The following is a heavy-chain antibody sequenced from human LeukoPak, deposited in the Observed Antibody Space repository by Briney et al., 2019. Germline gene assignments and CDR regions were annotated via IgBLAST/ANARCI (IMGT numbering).Heavy chain of an antibody. D-gene: IGHD2-15*01. CDR2: IIPIFGTP. Sequence: SVKVSCNASGGTFSSYAISWVRQAPGQVLEWMGGIIPIFGTPNYAQKFQGRVTITTDESTSTAYMELSSLRSEDTAVYYCAGTFADIVVVSPYYYYMDVWGKGTTVTVSS. CDR3: AGTFADIVVVSPYYYYMDV. J-gene: IGHJ6*03. V-gene: IGHV1-69*05. CDR1: GGTFSSYA.